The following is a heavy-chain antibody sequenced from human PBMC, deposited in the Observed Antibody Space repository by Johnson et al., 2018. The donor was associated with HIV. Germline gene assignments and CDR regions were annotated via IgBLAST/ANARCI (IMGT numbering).Heavy chain of an antibody. V-gene: IGHV3-11*04. J-gene: IGHJ3*02. CDR1: GFTFSDYY. CDR2: ISSSGSTI. Sequence: QEKLVESGGGLVQPGGSLRLSCAASGFTFSDYYMSWIRQAPGKGLEWVSYISSSGSTIYYADSVKGRFTISRDNAKNSLYLQMNSLRAEDTAVYYCAKVLPFEQRGPQGAFDIWGQGTMVTVSS. D-gene: IGHD6-25*01. CDR3: AKVLPFEQRGPQGAFDI.